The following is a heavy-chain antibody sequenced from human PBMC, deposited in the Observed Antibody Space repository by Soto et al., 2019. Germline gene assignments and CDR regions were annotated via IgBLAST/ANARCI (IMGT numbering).Heavy chain of an antibody. D-gene: IGHD4-4*01. CDR2: MYPGDSDT. V-gene: IGHV5-51*01. J-gene: IGHJ4*02. Sequence: PGESLKISCKASGYSFTTYWIGWVRQMPGKGLELMGIMYPGDSDTRYSPSFQGQVTISADKSISTAYLQWNSLKASDTAMYYCTRQVPYSLGPQPDCWGQGTLVTVSS. CDR1: GYSFTTYW. CDR3: TRQVPYSLGPQPDC.